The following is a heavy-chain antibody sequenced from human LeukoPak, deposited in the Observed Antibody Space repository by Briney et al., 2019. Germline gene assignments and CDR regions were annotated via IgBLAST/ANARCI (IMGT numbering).Heavy chain of an antibody. Sequence: ASVKVSCKASGYTFTSYYMHWVRQAPGQGLEWMGIINPSGGSTSYAQKFQGRVTMTRDMSTGTVYMELSSLRSEDTAVYYCARESPRIAVGNDYWGQGTLVTVSS. D-gene: IGHD6-19*01. CDR1: GYTFTSYY. V-gene: IGHV1-46*01. J-gene: IGHJ4*02. CDR2: INPSGGST. CDR3: ARESPRIAVGNDY.